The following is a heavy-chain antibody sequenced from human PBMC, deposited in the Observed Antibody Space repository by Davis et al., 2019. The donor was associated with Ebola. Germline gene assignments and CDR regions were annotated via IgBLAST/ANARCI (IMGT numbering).Heavy chain of an antibody. CDR2: ISAYNGNT. J-gene: IGHJ4*02. Sequence: ASVKVSCKASGYTFTGYYMHWVRQAPGQGLEWMGWISAYNGNTNYAQKLQGRVTMTTDTSTSTAYMELRSLRSDDTAVYYCARGITMIVPSYFDYWDQGTLVTVSS. D-gene: IGHD3-22*01. CDR3: ARGITMIVPSYFDY. V-gene: IGHV1-18*04. CDR1: GYTFTGYY.